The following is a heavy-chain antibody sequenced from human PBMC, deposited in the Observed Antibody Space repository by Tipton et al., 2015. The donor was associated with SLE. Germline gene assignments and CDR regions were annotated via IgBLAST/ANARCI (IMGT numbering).Heavy chain of an antibody. CDR2: INWKGDST. V-gene: IGHV3-20*04. J-gene: IGHJ4*02. D-gene: IGHD1-26*01. Sequence: GSLRLSCAGPGFTFDDFGMGWVRHVQGKGLEWVSGINWKGDSTAYADTMRGRITISRDNAKKSLYLQMNSLRAEDTGVYYCARTVSKWSTQSSEFDFWGQGTLVTVSS. CDR3: ARTVSKWSTQSSEFDF. CDR1: GFTFDDFG.